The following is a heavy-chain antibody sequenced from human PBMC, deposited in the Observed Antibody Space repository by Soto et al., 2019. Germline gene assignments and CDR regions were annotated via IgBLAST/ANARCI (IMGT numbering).Heavy chain of an antibody. Sequence: QVQLVQSGAEVKKPGASVKVSCKASGYTFSSYGISWVRQAPGQGLEWMGWISAYNGNTKYAQKIQGRVTMTTDTSTSKAYMELRSLSSDDTAVYYCARDSPPVDYWGQGTLVTVPS. CDR3: ARDSPPVDY. V-gene: IGHV1-18*01. J-gene: IGHJ4*02. CDR2: ISAYNGNT. CDR1: GYTFSSYG.